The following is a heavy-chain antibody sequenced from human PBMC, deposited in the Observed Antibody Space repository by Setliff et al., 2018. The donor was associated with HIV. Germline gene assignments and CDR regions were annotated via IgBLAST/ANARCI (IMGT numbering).Heavy chain of an antibody. D-gene: IGHD3-3*01. CDR2: IVVGNGNT. Sequence: SVKVSCKASGFTFTTSAMQWVRQARGQRPEWIGWIVVGNGNTNYARKFQGRVTITRDMSTSTAYMELSSLRSEDTAIYYCAADLVGSYNFWGGYYQGPDAFDIWGQGTMGTVS. V-gene: IGHV1-58*02. CDR1: GFTFTTSA. CDR3: AADLVGSYNFWGGYYQGPDAFDI. J-gene: IGHJ3*02.